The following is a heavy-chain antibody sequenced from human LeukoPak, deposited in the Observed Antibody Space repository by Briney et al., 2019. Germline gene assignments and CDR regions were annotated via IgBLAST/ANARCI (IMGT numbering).Heavy chain of an antibody. D-gene: IGHD3-22*01. CDR1: GFTFSSYG. CDR3: ARWYYYETSGLYYGSFDN. J-gene: IGHJ5*02. V-gene: IGHV3-23*01. CDR2: ISST. Sequence: SGGPLRLSCAASGFTFSSYGMSWVRQAPGKGLQWVSVISSTYYADSVKGRFTISRDNARNTLYLQMNSLRAEDTAVYYCARWYYYETSGLYYGSFDNWGQGTLVTVSS.